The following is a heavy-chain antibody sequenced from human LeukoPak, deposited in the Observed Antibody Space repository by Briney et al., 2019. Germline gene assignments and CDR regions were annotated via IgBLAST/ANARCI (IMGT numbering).Heavy chain of an antibody. Sequence: GGSLRPSCAASGFTFSSYSMNWVRQAPGKGLEWVSYISSSSSTIYYADSVKGRFIISRDNAKNSLYLQMNSLRAEDTAVYYCARDGPAATFDYWGQGTLVTVSS. V-gene: IGHV3-48*01. CDR1: GFTFSSYS. CDR2: ISSSSSTI. J-gene: IGHJ4*02. CDR3: ARDGPAATFDY. D-gene: IGHD2-15*01.